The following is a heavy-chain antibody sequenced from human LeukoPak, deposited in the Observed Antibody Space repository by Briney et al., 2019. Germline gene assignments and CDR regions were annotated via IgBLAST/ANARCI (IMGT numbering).Heavy chain of an antibody. D-gene: IGHD5-24*01. J-gene: IGHJ4*02. CDR1: GYTFTGYY. CDR3: AGQMTTISGSFDY. CDR2: INPNSGGT. V-gene: IGHV1-2*06. Sequence: ASVKVSCKASGYTFTGYYMHWVRQALGQGLEWMGRINPNSGGTNYAQKFQGRVTMTRDTSISTAYMELSGLRSDDTAVYYCAGQMTTISGSFDYWGQGTLVTVSS.